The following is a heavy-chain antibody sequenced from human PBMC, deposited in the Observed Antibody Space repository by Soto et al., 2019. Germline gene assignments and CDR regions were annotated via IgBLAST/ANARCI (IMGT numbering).Heavy chain of an antibody. V-gene: IGHV4-59*01. Sequence: XETLSLTCTVSVGSISSYYWSCIRHPPGKGLEWIGYIYYSGSTNYNPSLKSRVTISVDTSKNQFSLKLSSVTAADTAVYYCARGPYYDFWSSSGMDVWGQGTTVTVSS. CDR1: VGSISSYY. D-gene: IGHD3-3*01. J-gene: IGHJ6*02. CDR2: IYYSGST. CDR3: ARGPYYDFWSSSGMDV.